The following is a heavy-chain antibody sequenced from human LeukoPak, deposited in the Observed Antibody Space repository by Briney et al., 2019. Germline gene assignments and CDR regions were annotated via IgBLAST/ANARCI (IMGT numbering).Heavy chain of an antibody. CDR2: INHSGST. CDR3: ARQNSSSSVDY. CDR1: GGSFSGYY. V-gene: IGHV4-34*01. Sequence: SETLYLTYAVYGGSFSGYYWSWIRQPPGKGLEWIGEINHSGSTNYNPSLKSRVTISVDTSKNQFSLKLSSVTAADTAVYYCARQNSSSSVDYWGQGTLVTVSS. D-gene: IGHD6-6*01. J-gene: IGHJ4*02.